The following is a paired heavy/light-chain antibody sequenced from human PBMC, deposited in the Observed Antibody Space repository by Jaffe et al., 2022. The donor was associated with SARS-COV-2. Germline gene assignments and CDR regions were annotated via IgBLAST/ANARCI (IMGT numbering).Heavy chain of an antibody. Sequence: QLQLQESGPRLVRPSETLSLTCTVSGDSIRSSSYFWGWIRQPPGKGLEWIGSVYYSGSTYYNPSLESRVTIFVDTSKNQLSLKLRSVTAADTAVYFCGRHGGDDEDVVIAPAGVDVWGQGTTVTVSS. V-gene: IGHV4-39*01. CDR1: GDSIRSSSYF. CDR2: VYYSGST. CDR3: GRHGGDDEDVVIAPAGVDV. J-gene: IGHJ6*02. D-gene: IGHD2-2*01.
Light chain of an antibody. J-gene: IGLJ2*01. V-gene: IGLV1-40*01. CDR2: GNN. Sequence: QSVLTQPPSVSGAPGQRVTISCTGSSSNIGTDFDVHWYQQLPGAAPTLLIYGNNNRPSGVPDRFSGSKSGTSASLAITGLQSEDEADYYCQSFDSSLSAVVFGGGTKLTVL. CDR1: SSNIGTDFD. CDR3: QSFDSSLSAVV.